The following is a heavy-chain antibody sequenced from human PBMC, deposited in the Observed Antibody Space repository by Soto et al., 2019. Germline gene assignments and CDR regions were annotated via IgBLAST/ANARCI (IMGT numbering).Heavy chain of an antibody. CDR1: GFTFSRYA. CDR3: AREPRTNGNIDY. Sequence: PGGSLRLSCAASGFTFSRYAMYWVRQAPGKGLEWVAVIWYDGSNKYYADSVKGRFTISRDNSKNTLYLQMNSLRAEDTAVYYCAREPRTNGNIDYWGQGTLVTVSS. CDR2: IWYDGSNK. D-gene: IGHD2-8*01. J-gene: IGHJ4*02. V-gene: IGHV3-33*07.